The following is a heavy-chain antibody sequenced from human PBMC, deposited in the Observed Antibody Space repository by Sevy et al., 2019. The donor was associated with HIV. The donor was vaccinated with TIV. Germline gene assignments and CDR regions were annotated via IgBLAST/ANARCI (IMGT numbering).Heavy chain of an antibody. CDR3: AKDRYEGSGYYPEGAFDI. D-gene: IGHD3-22*01. CDR2: ISGSGGST. CDR1: GLTFTSYA. V-gene: IGHV3-23*01. Sequence: GGSLRLSCAASGLTFTSYAMNWVRQAPGKGLEWVSTISGSGGSTYYGDSVKGRFTISRDNSKNTLYLQMSSLRAEDTAVYYCAKDRYEGSGYYPEGAFDIWGQGPKVTVSS. J-gene: IGHJ3*02.